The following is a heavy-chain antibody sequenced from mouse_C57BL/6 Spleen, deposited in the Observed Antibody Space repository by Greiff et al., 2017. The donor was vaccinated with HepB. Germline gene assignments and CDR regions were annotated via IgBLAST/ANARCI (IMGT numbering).Heavy chain of an antibody. CDR3: ARARSSPLDY. CDR1: GFTFSSYA. Sequence: DVKLVESGGGLVKPGGSLKLSCAASGFTFSSYAMSWVRQTPEKRLEWVATISAGGSYTNYPDNVKGRFTISRDNAKNNLYLQMSHLKSEDTAMYYCARARSSPLDYWGQGTTLTVSS. D-gene: IGHD1-1*01. CDR2: ISAGGSYT. V-gene: IGHV5-4*03. J-gene: IGHJ2*01.